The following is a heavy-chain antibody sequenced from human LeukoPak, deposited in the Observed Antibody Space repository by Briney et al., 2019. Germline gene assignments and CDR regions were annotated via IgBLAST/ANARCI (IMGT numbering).Heavy chain of an antibody. J-gene: IGHJ4*02. Sequence: ASVKVSCKASGYTFTSYYMHWVRQAPGQGLEWMGIINPSGGSTSYAQKFQGRVTMTRDTSISTAYMELSRLRSDDTAVYYCARVNPTVTTISHFDYWGQGTLVTVSS. CDR2: INPSGGST. CDR3: ARVNPTVTTISHFDY. CDR1: GYTFTSYY. D-gene: IGHD4-17*01. V-gene: IGHV1-46*01.